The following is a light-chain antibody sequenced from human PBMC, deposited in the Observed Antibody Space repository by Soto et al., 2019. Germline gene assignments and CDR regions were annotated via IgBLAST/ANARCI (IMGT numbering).Light chain of an antibody. CDR2: AAS. V-gene: IGKV1-39*01. Sequence: DIQMTQSPSSLSASVGDRVTITCRASQTIGTYLHWYQQKPGKAPKLLIYAASNLQSGVPSRFSGSGSGTDFTLTISSLQPEDFATYYCQKSYNIPYTFGQGTKLEI. J-gene: IGKJ2*01. CDR1: QTIGTY. CDR3: QKSYNIPYT.